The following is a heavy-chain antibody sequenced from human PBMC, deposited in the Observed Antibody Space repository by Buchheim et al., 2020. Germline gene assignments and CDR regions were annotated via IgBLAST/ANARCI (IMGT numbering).Heavy chain of an antibody. Sequence: QVQLVESGGGVVQPGRSLRLSCAASGFTFSSYGMHWVRQAPGKGLEWVAVISYDGSNKYYADSVKGRFTIPRDNSKNTLYLQMNSLRAEDTAVYYCAKDRGITIFGVVILTSELDYWGQGTL. CDR3: AKDRGITIFGVVILTSELDY. D-gene: IGHD3-3*01. V-gene: IGHV3-30*18. CDR1: GFTFSSYG. J-gene: IGHJ4*02. CDR2: ISYDGSNK.